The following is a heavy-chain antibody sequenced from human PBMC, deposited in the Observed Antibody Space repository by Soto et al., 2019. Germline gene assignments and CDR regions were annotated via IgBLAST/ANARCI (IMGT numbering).Heavy chain of an antibody. D-gene: IGHD3-3*01. CDR1: GGSISSGGYY. CDR2: IYYSGST. CDR3: AKRYYDFWSGTKGHFDY. Sequence: TLSLTCTVSGGSISSGGYYWSWIRQHPGKGLEWIGYIYYSGSTYYNPSLKSRVTISVDTSKNQFSLKLSSVTAADTAVYYCAKRYYDFWSGTKGHFDYWGQGTLVTVSS. J-gene: IGHJ4*02. V-gene: IGHV4-31*03.